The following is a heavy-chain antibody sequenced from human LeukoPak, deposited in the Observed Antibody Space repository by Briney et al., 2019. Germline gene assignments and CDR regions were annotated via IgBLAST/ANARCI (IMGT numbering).Heavy chain of an antibody. J-gene: IGHJ4*02. V-gene: IGHV3-48*03. CDR1: GFTFRSYE. CDR3: ARDPPPYSSGWHGSV. CDR2: ISRSGTTI. Sequence: GGSLRLSCAASGFTFRSYEMNWVRQAPGKGLEWVSYISRSGTTIYYVDSVKGRFTISRDNAKNSLYLQMNSLRAEDTGVYYCARDPPPYSSGWHGSVWGQGTLVTVSS. D-gene: IGHD6-19*01.